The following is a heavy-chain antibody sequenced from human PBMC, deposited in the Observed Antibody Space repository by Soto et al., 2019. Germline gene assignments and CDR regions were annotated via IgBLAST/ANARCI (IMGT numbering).Heavy chain of an antibody. CDR3: ARLRVVGATRLQYHYGLDV. CDR1: GGTFSTYA. Sequence: SVKVSCKASGGTFSTYAISWVRQAPGQGLEWMGGVIPIFGTSTYAQNFQGRVTITADESTSTAYMELSRPRSEDTAVYYCARLRVVGATRLQYHYGLDVWGQGTTVTVSS. CDR2: VIPIFGTS. V-gene: IGHV1-69*13. D-gene: IGHD1-26*01. J-gene: IGHJ6*02.